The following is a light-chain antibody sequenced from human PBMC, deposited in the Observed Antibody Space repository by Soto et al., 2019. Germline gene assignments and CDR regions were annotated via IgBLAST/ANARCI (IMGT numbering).Light chain of an antibody. V-gene: IGLV1-51*01. Sequence: VRTQPPSVSAAPGQNVTISCSGTSSNIGNNYVSWYQHLPGTAPRILIYDNYKRPSGIPDRFSGFKSGTSATLGITGLQTGDEADYYCGTWDTSLRVFYVFXSGTKVTVL. J-gene: IGLJ1*01. CDR3: GTWDTSLRVFYV. CDR1: SSNIGNNY. CDR2: DNY.